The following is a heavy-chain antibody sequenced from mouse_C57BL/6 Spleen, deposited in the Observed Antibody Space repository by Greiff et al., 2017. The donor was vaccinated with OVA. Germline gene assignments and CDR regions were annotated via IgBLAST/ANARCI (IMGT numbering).Heavy chain of an antibody. V-gene: IGHV14-4*01. CDR1: GFTITDDY. J-gene: IGHJ2*01. CDR2: IDPENGDT. Sequence: VQLQQSGAELVRPGASVKLSCTASGFTITDDYMHWVKQRPEQGLEWIGWIDPENGDTEYASKFQGKATITADTSSNTAYLQLSSLTSEDTAVYYCTTLYGIDYWGQGTTLTVSS. D-gene: IGHD2-1*01. CDR3: TTLYGIDY.